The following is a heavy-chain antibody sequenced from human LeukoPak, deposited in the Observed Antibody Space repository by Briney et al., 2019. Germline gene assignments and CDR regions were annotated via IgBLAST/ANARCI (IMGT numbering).Heavy chain of an antibody. V-gene: IGHV3-23*01. Sequence: GGSLRLSCAASGFTFSSYAMSWVRQAPGKGLEWVSAISGSGGSTYYADSVKGRFTISRDNSKNTLYLQMNSLRAEDTAVYYCAKDPQYYYGSGDNYFDYWGQGTLVTVSS. CDR1: GFTFSSYA. CDR3: AKDPQYYYGSGDNYFDY. J-gene: IGHJ4*02. CDR2: ISGSGGST. D-gene: IGHD3-10*01.